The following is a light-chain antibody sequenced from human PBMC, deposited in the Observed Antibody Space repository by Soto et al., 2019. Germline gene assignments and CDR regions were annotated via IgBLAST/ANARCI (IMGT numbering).Light chain of an antibody. J-gene: IGKJ4*01. CDR1: QSISTY. CDR3: QQRYVWLT. CDR2: GAS. Sequence: DIVLTQSPATLSLSPGERATLSCRAGQSISTYLAWYQQKSGQAPRLLIYGASNRATGTPATFSGSGSGTDFTLTISRLEPEYSADYCWQQRYVWLTFGGGTKVDIK. V-gene: IGKV3-11*01.